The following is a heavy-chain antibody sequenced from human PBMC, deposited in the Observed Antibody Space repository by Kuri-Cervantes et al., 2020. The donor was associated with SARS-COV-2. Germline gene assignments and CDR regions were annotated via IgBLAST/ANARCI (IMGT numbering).Heavy chain of an antibody. CDR1: GFTFSDYY. Sequence: LSLTCAASGFTFSDYYMSWIRQAPGKGLEWVSYISSSGSTIYYADSVKGRFTISRDNSKNTLYLQMNSLRAEDTAVYYCARELGSWPFDYWGQGTLVTVSS. D-gene: IGHD6-13*01. CDR2: ISSSGSTI. J-gene: IGHJ4*02. CDR3: ARELGSWPFDY. V-gene: IGHV3-11*04.